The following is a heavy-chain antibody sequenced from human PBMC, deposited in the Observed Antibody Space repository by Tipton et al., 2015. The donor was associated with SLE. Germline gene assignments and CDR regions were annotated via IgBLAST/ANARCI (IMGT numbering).Heavy chain of an antibody. Sequence: TLSLTCAVYGESFSGYYWSWIRQPPGKGLEWIGEINHSGSTNYNPSLKSRVTISVDTSKNQFSLKLSSVTAADTAVYYCARGNEVATITPYYYYMDVWGKGTTVTVSS. CDR1: GESFSGYY. CDR2: INHSGST. V-gene: IGHV4-34*01. CDR3: ARGNEVATITPYYYYMDV. J-gene: IGHJ6*03. D-gene: IGHD5-12*01.